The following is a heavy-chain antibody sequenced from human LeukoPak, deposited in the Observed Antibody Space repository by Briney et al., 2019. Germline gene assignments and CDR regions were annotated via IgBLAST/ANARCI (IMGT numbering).Heavy chain of an antibody. V-gene: IGHV3-33*01. CDR2: IWYDGSNK. J-gene: IGHJ6*02. D-gene: IGHD1-14*01. CDR1: GFTFSSYG. CDR3: AREPYRRAPNYYYYGMDV. Sequence: PGGSLRLSRAASGFTFSSYGMHWVRQAPAKELEWVAVIWYDGSNKYYADSVKGRFTIFRDNSKNTLYLQMNSLRAEDTAVYYCAREPYRRAPNYYYYGMDVWGQGTTVTVSS.